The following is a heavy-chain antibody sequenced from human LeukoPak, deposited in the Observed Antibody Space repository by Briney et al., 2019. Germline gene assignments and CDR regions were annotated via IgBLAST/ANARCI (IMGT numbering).Heavy chain of an antibody. D-gene: IGHD2-2*01. V-gene: IGHV1-69*10. CDR3: ARGLYCSSSTSCYDYGMDV. CDR1: GGTFRSYG. Sequence: GASVKVSCKTSGGTFRSYGLNWVRQAPGQGLEWMRGFIPILGIPKYAQNLQGRVTITADESTSTGYMELSSLRYEDTAVYYCARGLYCSSSTSCYDYGMDVWGQGTTVTVSS. J-gene: IGHJ6*02. CDR2: FIPILGIP.